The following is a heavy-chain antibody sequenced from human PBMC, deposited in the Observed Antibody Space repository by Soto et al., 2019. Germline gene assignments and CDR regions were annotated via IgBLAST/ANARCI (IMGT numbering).Heavy chain of an antibody. J-gene: IGHJ6*02. D-gene: IGHD3-10*01. CDR3: ARVLYYGSGSYSPYGMDV. Sequence: QVQLVQSGAEVKKPGSSVKVSCKTSGVSFNNNGIGWVRQAPGHGLEWMGGVSPPFRTSNYARKSQGRISITADASTGTVNLELSSLTSEATAQYYCARVLYYGSGSYSPYGMDVWGQGTTVTVSS. V-gene: IGHV1-69*01. CDR1: GVSFNNNG. CDR2: VSPPFRTS.